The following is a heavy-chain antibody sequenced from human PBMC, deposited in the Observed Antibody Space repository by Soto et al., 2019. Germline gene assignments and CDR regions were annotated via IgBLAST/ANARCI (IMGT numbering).Heavy chain of an antibody. J-gene: IGHJ6*02. CDR3: ARELRKYYYYGMDV. V-gene: IGHV3-21*01. Sequence: VSVRLSCAASGFTFSSDSMNWVGQAPWKGLEWVSSISSSSSYIYYADSVKGRFTISRDNAKNSLYLQMNSLRAEDTAVYYCARELRKYYYYGMDVWGQGTTVTVSS. D-gene: IGHD2-21*02. CDR2: ISSSSSYI. CDR1: GFTFSSDS.